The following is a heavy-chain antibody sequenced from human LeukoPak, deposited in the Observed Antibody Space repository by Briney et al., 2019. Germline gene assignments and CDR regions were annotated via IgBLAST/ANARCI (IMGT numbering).Heavy chain of an antibody. CDR3: ARTGITGDYFDY. D-gene: IGHD1-20*01. Sequence: SETLSLTCTVSGGSISSYYWSWIRQPAGKGLEWIARIYTSGSTNYYPSLKSRVTMSVDTSKNQFSLKLSSVTAADTAVYYCARTGITGDYFDYWGQGTLVTVSS. J-gene: IGHJ4*02. CDR2: IYTSGST. V-gene: IGHV4-4*07. CDR1: GGSISSYY.